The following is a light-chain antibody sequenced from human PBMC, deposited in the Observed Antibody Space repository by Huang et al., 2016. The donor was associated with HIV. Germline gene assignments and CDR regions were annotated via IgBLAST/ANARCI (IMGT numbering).Light chain of an antibody. Sequence: DIQMTQSPSSLSTSVGDRVTITCRASQSITTYVNWYQQKPGKAPTLLIYATDSLQSGVPSRFSGRGSGTEFTLTISSLQPDDFATYYCQQGYTTSWTFGQGTKVE. V-gene: IGKV1-39*01. CDR2: ATD. J-gene: IGKJ1*01. CDR1: QSITTY. CDR3: QQGYTTSWT.